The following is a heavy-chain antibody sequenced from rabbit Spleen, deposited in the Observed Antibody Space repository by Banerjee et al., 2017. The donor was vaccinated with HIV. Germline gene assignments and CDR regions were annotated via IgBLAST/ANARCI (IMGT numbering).Heavy chain of an antibody. J-gene: IGHJ3*01. D-gene: IGHD2-1*01. CDR1: GVSFSSNYY. V-gene: IGHV1S40*01. CDR3: ARDLHANDGDAL. CDR2: IDTGSSGFT. Sequence: QSLEESGGDLVKPGASLTLTCTASGVSFSSNYYMCWVRQAPGKGLEWIACIDTGSSGFTYFASWAKGRFTISRSTSLNTMTLQMTSLTAADTATYFCARDLHANDGDALWGQGTLVTVS.